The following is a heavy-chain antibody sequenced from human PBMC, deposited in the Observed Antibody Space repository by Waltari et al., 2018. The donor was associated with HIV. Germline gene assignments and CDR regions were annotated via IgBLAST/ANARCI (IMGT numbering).Heavy chain of an antibody. Sequence: QVQLQESGPGLVKPSGTLSLTCAVSGGSISSSNWWSWVRQPPGKGLEWIGEIYHSGTTNYNPSLKSRVTISVDKSKNQFSLKLSSVTAADTAVYYCASLRRSKYCSSTSCWVGSYYYYGMDVWGQGTTVTVSS. D-gene: IGHD2-2*01. CDR1: GGSISSSNW. CDR3: ASLRRSKYCSSTSCWVGSYYYYGMDV. V-gene: IGHV4-4*02. J-gene: IGHJ6*02. CDR2: IYHSGTT.